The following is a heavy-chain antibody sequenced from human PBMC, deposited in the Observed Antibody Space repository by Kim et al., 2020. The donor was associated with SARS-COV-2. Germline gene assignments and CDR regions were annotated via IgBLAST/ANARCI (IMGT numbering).Heavy chain of an antibody. V-gene: IGHV4-59*13. CDR2: IYYSGST. Sequence: SETLSLTCTVSGGSISSYYWSWIRQPPGKGLEWIGYIYYSGSTNYNPSLKSRVTISVDTSKNQFSLKLSSVTAADTAVYYCARGSYGSANHHYYYGMDVWGQGTTVTVSS. CDR3: ARGSYGSANHHYYYGMDV. D-gene: IGHD3-10*01. J-gene: IGHJ6*02. CDR1: GGSISSYY.